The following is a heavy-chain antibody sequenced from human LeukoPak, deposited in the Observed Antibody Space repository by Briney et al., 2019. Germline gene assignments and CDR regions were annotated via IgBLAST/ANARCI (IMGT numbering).Heavy chain of an antibody. CDR3: VRLFVQEPSGWFDP. V-gene: IGHV1-8*01. D-gene: IGHD3-10*01. CDR1: GYTFSSYE. CDR2: MNPNSGNT. Sequence: ASVKVSCKTSGYTFSSYEINWVRQPPGQGLEWMGWMNPNSGNTAYAQKFQGRVTMTRDVSIRTAYMELSSLRSEDTAVYYCVRLFVQEPSGWFDPWGQETLVTVS. J-gene: IGHJ5*02.